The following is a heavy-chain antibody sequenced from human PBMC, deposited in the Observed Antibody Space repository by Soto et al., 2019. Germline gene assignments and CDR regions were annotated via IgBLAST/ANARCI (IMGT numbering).Heavy chain of an antibody. D-gene: IGHD6-13*01. CDR3: ARDLPLLREAAGSGPFDY. CDR1: GGTFSSYA. CDR2: IIPIFGTT. V-gene: IGHV1-69*13. Sequence: ASVKVSCKASGGTFSSYAISWVRQAPGQGLEWMGGIIPIFGTTNYAQKFQGRVTITADESTSTAYMELNSLRAEDTAVYYCARDLPLLREAAGSGPFDYWGQGTLVTVSS. J-gene: IGHJ4*02.